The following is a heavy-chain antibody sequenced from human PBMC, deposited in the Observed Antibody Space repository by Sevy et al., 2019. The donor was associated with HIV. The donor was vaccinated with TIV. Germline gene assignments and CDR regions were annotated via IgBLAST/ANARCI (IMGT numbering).Heavy chain of an antibody. CDR1: GVIFDDYG. V-gene: IGHV3-20*04. Sequence: RGYLRLSCAASGVIFDDYGMSWVRQAPGKGLEWVSGINWNGGSTGYADSVKGRFTISRDNAKNSLYLQMNSLRAEDTALYYCARHGYGYGYHALLDYYYGMDVWGQGTTVIVSS. CDR2: INWNGGST. CDR3: ARHGYGYGYHALLDYYYGMDV. D-gene: IGHD5-18*01. J-gene: IGHJ6*02.